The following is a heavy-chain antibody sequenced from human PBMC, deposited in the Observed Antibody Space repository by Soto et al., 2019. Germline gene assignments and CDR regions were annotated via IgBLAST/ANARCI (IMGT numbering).Heavy chain of an antibody. CDR1: GGTFSSYA. D-gene: IGHD6-13*01. Sequence: GASVKVSCKASGGTFSSYAISWVRQAPGQGLEWMGGIIPIFGTANHAQKFQGWVTMTRDTSISTAYMELSRLRSDDTAVYYCARGIAAAAARGMDVWGQGTTVTVSS. CDR3: ARGIAAAAARGMDV. CDR2: IIPIFGTA. V-gene: IGHV1-69*05. J-gene: IGHJ6*02.